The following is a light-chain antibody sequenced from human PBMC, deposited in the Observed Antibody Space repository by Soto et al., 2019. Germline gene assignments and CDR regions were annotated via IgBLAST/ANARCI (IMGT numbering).Light chain of an antibody. CDR3: SSYTGSSTPYV. CDR1: SSDVGGYNF. J-gene: IGLJ1*01. CDR2: DVS. Sequence: QYALTQPASVSGSPGQSITISCTGTSSDVGGYNFVSWYQQHPGKAPKLMIYDVSDRPSGVSNRFSGSKSGNTASLTISGLLAEDEADYYCSSYTGSSTPYVFGTGTMLTVL. V-gene: IGLV2-14*01.